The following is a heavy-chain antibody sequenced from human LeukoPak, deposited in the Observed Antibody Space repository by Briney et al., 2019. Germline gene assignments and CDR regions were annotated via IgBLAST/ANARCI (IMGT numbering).Heavy chain of an antibody. Sequence: GGSLRLSCAASGFTFSDYYMSWIRQAPGKGLEWVSAISGSGGSTYYADSVKGRFTISRDNAKNSLYLQMNSLRAEDTAVYYCARGSHYYYMDVWGKGTTVTISS. V-gene: IGHV3-11*04. J-gene: IGHJ6*03. CDR2: ISGSGGST. CDR3: ARGSHYYYMDV. CDR1: GFTFSDYY. D-gene: IGHD2-15*01.